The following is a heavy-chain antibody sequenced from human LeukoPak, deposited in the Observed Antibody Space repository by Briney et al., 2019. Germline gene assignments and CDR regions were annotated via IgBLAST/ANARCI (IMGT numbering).Heavy chain of an antibody. D-gene: IGHD3-10*01. Sequence: GRSLRLSCAASGFIFENYAMHWVRQAPGKGLEWVAAISYHGRNIYYADSVKGRFIISRDNPENTLYLQMSSLTTEDTAMYYCAKGRGSYNALDIWGQGTVVTVSS. V-gene: IGHV3-30-3*01. CDR2: ISYHGRNI. CDR3: AKGRGSYNALDI. J-gene: IGHJ3*02. CDR1: GFIFENYA.